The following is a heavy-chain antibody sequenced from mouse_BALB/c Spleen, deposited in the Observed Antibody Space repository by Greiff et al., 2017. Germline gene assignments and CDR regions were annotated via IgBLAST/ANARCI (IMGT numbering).Heavy chain of an antibody. CDR1: GFTFSSFG. CDR2: ISSGSSTI. Sequence: VQLQQSGGGLVQPGGSRKLSCAASGFTFSSFGMHWVRQAPEKGLEWVAYISSGSSTIYYEDTVKGRFTISRDNPKNTLFLQMTSLRSEDTAMYYCVYGNFFDYWGQGTTLTVSS. D-gene: IGHD2-10*02. J-gene: IGHJ2*01. V-gene: IGHV5-17*02. CDR3: VYGNFFDY.